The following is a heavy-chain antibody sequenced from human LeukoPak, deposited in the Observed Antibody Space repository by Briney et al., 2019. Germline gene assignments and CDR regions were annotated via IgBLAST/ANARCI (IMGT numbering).Heavy chain of an antibody. V-gene: IGHV4-59*12. CDR2: IYYSGST. Sequence: MASETLSLTCTVSGGSIRSYWSWIRQPPGKGLEWIGYIYYSGSTNYNPSLKSRVTISVDTSKNQFSLKLSSVTAADTAVYYCARTTYYDFWSGYYGIYYYYMDVWGKGTTVTVSS. J-gene: IGHJ6*03. CDR3: ARTTYYDFWSGYYGIYYYYMDV. D-gene: IGHD3-3*01. CDR1: GGSIRSY.